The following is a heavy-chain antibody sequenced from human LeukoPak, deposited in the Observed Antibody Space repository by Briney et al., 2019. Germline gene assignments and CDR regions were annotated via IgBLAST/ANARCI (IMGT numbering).Heavy chain of an antibody. D-gene: IGHD2-2*01. CDR2: IYSGGST. CDR1: GFTVSSNY. Sequence: GGSPRLSCAASGFTVSSNYMSWVRQAPGKGLEWVSVIYSGGSTYYADSVKGRFTISRDNSKNTLYLQMNSLRAEDTAVYYCARAAEGVPAGIDYWGQGTLVTVSS. V-gene: IGHV3-66*01. CDR3: ARAAEGVPAGIDY. J-gene: IGHJ4*02.